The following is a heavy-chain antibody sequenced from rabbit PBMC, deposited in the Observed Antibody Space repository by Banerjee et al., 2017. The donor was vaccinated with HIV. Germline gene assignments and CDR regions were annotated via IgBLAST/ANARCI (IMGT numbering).Heavy chain of an antibody. CDR2: IYAGSSGST. J-gene: IGHJ3*01. CDR3: ARDWDGSSGFRLDL. CDR1: GFSFSSSYW. D-gene: IGHD1-1*01. Sequence: QEQLVEYGGDLVQPEGSLTLTCKASGFSFSSSYWICWVRQAPGKGLEWIACIYAGSSGSTYYASWAKGRFTISKTSSTTVTLQMTSLTAADTATYFCARDWDGSSGFRLDLWGPGTLVTVS. V-gene: IGHV1S45*01.